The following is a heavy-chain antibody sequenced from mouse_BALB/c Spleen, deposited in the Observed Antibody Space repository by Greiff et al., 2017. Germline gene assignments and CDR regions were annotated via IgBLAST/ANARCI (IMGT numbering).Heavy chain of an antibody. Sequence: VQLQQSGAELVRPGTSVKVSCKASGYAFTNYLIEWVKQRPGQGLEWIGVINPGSGGTNYNEKFKGKATLTADKSSSTAYMQLSSLTSDDSAVYFCARSDDGYPYYYAMDYWGQGTSVTGSS. CDR2: INPGSGGT. J-gene: IGHJ4*01. CDR1: GYAFTNYL. V-gene: IGHV1-54*01. CDR3: ARSDDGYPYYYAMDY. D-gene: IGHD2-3*01.